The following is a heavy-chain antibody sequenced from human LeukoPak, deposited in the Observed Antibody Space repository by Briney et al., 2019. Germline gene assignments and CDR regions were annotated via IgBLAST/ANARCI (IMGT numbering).Heavy chain of an antibody. CDR2: ISTSSSYI. J-gene: IGHJ3*02. V-gene: IGHV3-21*04. CDR1: GFTFSSYN. Sequence: GGSLRLSCAASGFTFSSYNMKWVRQAPGKGLEWVSSISTSSSYIYYADSVKGRFTISRDNAKNSLYLQMNSLRAEDTAVYYCARLETPGTFDIWGQGTLVTVSS. CDR3: ARLETPGTFDI.